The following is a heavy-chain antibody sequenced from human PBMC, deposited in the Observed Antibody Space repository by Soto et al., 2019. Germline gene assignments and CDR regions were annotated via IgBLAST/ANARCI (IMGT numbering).Heavy chain of an antibody. Sequence: QVHLQQWGAGLLKPSETLSLTCAVYGESLIGYYWTWIRQPPGKGLEWIGEINHRGSTNYNPSLKSRVSISIDTSKNQFSLKLTSVTAADTSVYYCARTDIVTTNGFDPWGQGTLVTVSS. CDR2: INHRGST. V-gene: IGHV4-34*02. CDR1: GESLIGYY. D-gene: IGHD5-12*01. CDR3: ARTDIVTTNGFDP. J-gene: IGHJ5*02.